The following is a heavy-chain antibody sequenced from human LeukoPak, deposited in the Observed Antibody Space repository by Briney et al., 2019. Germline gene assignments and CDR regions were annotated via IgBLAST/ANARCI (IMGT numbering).Heavy chain of an antibody. CDR2: ISITATTT. D-gene: IGHD1-26*01. CDR1: GFTFSSYA. J-gene: IGHJ4*02. CDR3: VKGRKWALPFDY. Sequence: GGSLRLSCAASGFTFSSYAMSWVRQAPGKGLEWVAAISITATTTYYAASLTGPFIISRDISKNTLYLQMNSLRADDTAVYYCVKGRKWALPFDYWGQGPLVTVS. V-gene: IGHV3-23*01.